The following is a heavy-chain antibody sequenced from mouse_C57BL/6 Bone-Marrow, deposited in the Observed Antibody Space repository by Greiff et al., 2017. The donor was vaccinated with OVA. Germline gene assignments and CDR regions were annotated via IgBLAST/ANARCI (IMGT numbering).Heavy chain of an antibody. Sequence: VQLQQPGAELVKPGASVKLSCKASGYTFTSYWMHWVKQRPGRGLEWIGRIDPNSGGTKYNEKFKSKATLTVDKPSSTTYMQLSSLTSEDSAVYYCASYDYYGSSYFYYAMDYWGQGTSVTVSS. J-gene: IGHJ4*01. D-gene: IGHD1-1*01. CDR3: ASYDYYGSSYFYYAMDY. V-gene: IGHV1-72*01. CDR1: GYTFTSYW. CDR2: IDPNSGGT.